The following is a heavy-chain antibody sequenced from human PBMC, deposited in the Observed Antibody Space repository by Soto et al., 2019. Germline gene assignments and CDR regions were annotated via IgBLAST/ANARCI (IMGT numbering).Heavy chain of an antibody. CDR3: ARELLYGANFHY. Sequence: QVQLVESGGGVVQPGRSLRLSCAASGFTFSSYSMHWVRQAPGKGLEWVAVISYDGSNKYYADSVKGRFTISRDNSKNTLYLQINSLRAEDTAVYYCARELLYGANFHYWGHGTLVTVSS. V-gene: IGHV3-30-3*01. CDR1: GFTFSSYS. J-gene: IGHJ4*01. CDR2: ISYDGSNK. D-gene: IGHD2-21*01.